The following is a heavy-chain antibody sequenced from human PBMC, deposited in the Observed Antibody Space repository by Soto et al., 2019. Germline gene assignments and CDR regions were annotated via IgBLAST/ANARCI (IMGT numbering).Heavy chain of an antibody. Sequence: EVHLVESGGGLVQPGGSLTLSCAASGFTFSISWMNWVRQAPGKGLEWVANIKGDGSEKYYVDSVKGRFTISRDNAKNSLYLQMNSLRAEDTAVYYCAGGFPPDFWGQGTLVTVSS. D-gene: IGHD2-21*01. CDR1: GFTFSISW. CDR3: AGGFPPDF. V-gene: IGHV3-7*01. J-gene: IGHJ4*02. CDR2: IKGDGSEK.